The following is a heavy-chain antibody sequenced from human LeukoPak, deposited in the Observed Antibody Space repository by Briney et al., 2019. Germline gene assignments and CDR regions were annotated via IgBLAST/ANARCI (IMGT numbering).Heavy chain of an antibody. V-gene: IGHV3-48*03. CDR1: GFTFSSYE. CDR2: ISSSGSSI. CDR3: ASGGATSFDY. J-gene: IGHJ4*02. D-gene: IGHD1-26*01. Sequence: GGSLRLSCAASGFTFSSYEMNWVRQAPGKGLEGVSYISSSGSSIYYADSVKGRFTISRDKAKNSLSLQMNSLRAEDTAVYYCASGGATSFDYWGQGTLVTVSS.